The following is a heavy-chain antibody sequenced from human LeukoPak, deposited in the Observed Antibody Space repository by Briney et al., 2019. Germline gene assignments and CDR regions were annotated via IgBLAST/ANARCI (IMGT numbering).Heavy chain of an antibody. Sequence: GSLRLSCAASGFTFDSYWMSWVRQAPGKGLEWVANIKPEGNEKYYVDSVKGRFTIYRENAENSLYLQMNSLRAEDTAVYYCTRDPLTQNDYWGQGTLVTVSS. D-gene: IGHD1-14*01. CDR2: IKPEGNEK. J-gene: IGHJ4*02. CDR3: TRDPLTQNDY. V-gene: IGHV3-7*01. CDR1: GFTFDSYW.